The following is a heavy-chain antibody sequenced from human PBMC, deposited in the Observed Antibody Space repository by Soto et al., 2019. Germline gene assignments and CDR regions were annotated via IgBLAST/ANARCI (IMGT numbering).Heavy chain of an antibody. CDR1: GGAVSSGTYS. Sequence: TSETLSLTCTVSGGAVSSGTYSWSWIRQPPGKGLEWIGHIYFTGSTNSNPSLKSRVTMSLDTSRNQFSLKLSSVTAADTAVYYCTRGPPRVQWFDPWGLGTLVTVSS. CDR2: IYFTGST. J-gene: IGHJ5*02. V-gene: IGHV4-61*01. CDR3: TRGPPRVQWFDP.